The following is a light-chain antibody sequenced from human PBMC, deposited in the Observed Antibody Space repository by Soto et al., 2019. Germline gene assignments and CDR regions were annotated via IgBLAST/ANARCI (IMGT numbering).Light chain of an antibody. CDR2: QNN. Sequence: QSVLTQPPSVSGAPGQRVTISCSGSSSNIGAGYGVHWYQQLPGTAPKLLIYQNNIRPSGVPDRFSGSQSGTSASLAITGLQAEDEADYYCQTADTSLSVVFGGGTKVTVL. CDR1: SSNIGAGYG. CDR3: QTADTSLSVV. V-gene: IGLV1-40*01. J-gene: IGLJ2*01.